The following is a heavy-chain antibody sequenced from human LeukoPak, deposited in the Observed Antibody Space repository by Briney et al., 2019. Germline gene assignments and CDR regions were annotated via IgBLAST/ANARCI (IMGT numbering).Heavy chain of an antibody. V-gene: IGHV4-59*01. CDR1: GASISSYC. CDR2: IYYSEST. D-gene: IGHD3-16*01. Sequence: PSETLSLTCTVSGASISSYCWSWIRQPPGKGLEWIGYIYYSESTNYNPSLKSRVSMSVDTSKNQFSLKLRSVTAADTAVYYCASNLRLGDWFDPWGQGTLVTVSS. CDR3: ASNLRLGDWFDP. J-gene: IGHJ5*02.